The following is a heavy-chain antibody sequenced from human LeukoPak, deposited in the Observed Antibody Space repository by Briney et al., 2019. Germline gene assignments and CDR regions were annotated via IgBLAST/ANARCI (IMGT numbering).Heavy chain of an antibody. CDR3: ARGPSSGYYSRDYWYFDL. CDR1: KFTFSSFA. Sequence: GGSLRLSCAASKFTFSSFAMSWVRQAPGKGLEWVSGISATGDSTYYTDSVKGRFTISRDNAKNSLYLQMNSLRAEDTAVYYCARGPSSGYYSRDYWYFDLWGRGTLVSVSS. V-gene: IGHV3-23*01. J-gene: IGHJ2*01. D-gene: IGHD3-22*01. CDR2: ISATGDST.